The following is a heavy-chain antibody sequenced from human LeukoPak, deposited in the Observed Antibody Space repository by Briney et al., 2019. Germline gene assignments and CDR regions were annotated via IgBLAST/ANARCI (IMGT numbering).Heavy chain of an antibody. CDR1: CGSISSSSYY. J-gene: IGHJ3*02. D-gene: IGHD3-22*01. CDR3: ARDRITAYYDSSGYYYTLGAFDI. V-gene: IGHV4-39*07. Sequence: PSETLSLTCTVSCGSISSSSYYWGWIRQPPGKGLEWIGSIYYSGSTYYNPSLKSRVTISVDTSKNQFSLKLSSVTAANTAVYYCARDRITAYYDSSGYYYTLGAFDIWGQGTMVTVSS. CDR2: IYYSGST.